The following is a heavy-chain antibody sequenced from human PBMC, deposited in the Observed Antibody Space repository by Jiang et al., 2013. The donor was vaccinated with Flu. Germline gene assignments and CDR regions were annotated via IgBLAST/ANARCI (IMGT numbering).Heavy chain of an antibody. D-gene: IGHD1-1*01. V-gene: IGHV3-74*01. CDR3: ARGSNWNDFDY. CDR2: INSDGSST. CDR1: FSSYW. Sequence: FSSYWMHWVRQAPGKGLVWVSRINSDGSSTSYADSVKGRFTISRDNAKNTLYLQMNSLRAEDTAVYYCARGSNWNDFDYWGQGTLVTVSS. J-gene: IGHJ4*02.